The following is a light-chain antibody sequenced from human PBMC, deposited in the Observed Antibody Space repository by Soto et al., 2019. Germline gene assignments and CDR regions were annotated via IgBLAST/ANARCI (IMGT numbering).Light chain of an antibody. CDR2: DAS. CDR1: QSISSN. CDR3: QQRSSWPPT. J-gene: IGKJ5*01. Sequence: EIVLTQSPATLSVSPGESATLSCRASQSISSNLAWYQQKPGQAPRLLIFDASNRATGIPVRFSGSGSGTDFTLTISSLEPEDFAVYYCQQRSSWPPTFGQGTRLEIK. V-gene: IGKV3-11*01.